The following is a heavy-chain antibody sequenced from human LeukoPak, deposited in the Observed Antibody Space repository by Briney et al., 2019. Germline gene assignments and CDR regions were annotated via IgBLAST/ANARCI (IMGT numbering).Heavy chain of an antibody. CDR3: ARTHYYDSSGYYYPNYYYGMDV. Sequence: SVKVSCKASGGTFSSYAISWVRQAPGQGLEWMGGIIPIFGTANYAQKFQGRVTITADESTSTAYMELSSLRSEDTAVYYCARTHYYDSSGYYYPNYYYGMDVWGQGTTVTVSS. CDR1: GGTFSSYA. D-gene: IGHD3-22*01. CDR2: IIPIFGTA. V-gene: IGHV1-69*13. J-gene: IGHJ6*02.